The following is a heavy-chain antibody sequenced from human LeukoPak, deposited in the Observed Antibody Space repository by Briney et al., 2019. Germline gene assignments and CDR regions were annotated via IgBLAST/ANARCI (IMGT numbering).Heavy chain of an antibody. Sequence: GASVKVSCKASGYTFGSYDINWVRKATGQGLEWMGWMNPGSGNTGYAQRFQGRVTMTRDTSTNTAYMELCGLRSEDTAIYYCARLSETAAYYYTSGYYFLGYWGQGTLVTVDS. CDR1: GYTFGSYD. CDR2: MNPGSGNT. D-gene: IGHD3-22*01. CDR3: ARLSETAAYYYTSGYYFLGY. V-gene: IGHV1-8*02. J-gene: IGHJ4*02.